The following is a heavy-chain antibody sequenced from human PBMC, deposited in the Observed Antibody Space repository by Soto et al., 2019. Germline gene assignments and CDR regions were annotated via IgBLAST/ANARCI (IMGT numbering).Heavy chain of an antibody. CDR3: ARESPGIAVADNWFDP. CDR1: GYTFTSYG. CDR2: ISAYNGNT. J-gene: IGHJ5*02. V-gene: IGHV1-18*01. Sequence: ASVKVSCKASGYTFTSYGISWVRQAPGQGLEWMGWISAYNGNTNYAQKLQGRVTMTTDTSTSTAYMELRSLRSDDTAVYYCARESPGIAVADNWFDPWGQGTLVTVSS. D-gene: IGHD6-19*01.